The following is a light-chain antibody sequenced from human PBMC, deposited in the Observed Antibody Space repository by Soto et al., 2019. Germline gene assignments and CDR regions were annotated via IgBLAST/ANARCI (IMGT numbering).Light chain of an antibody. J-gene: IGKJ5*01. V-gene: IGKV1D-12*01. Sequence: DIQMTQSPSSVSASVGDRVTITCRASQDISSRLAWYQQKPGKAPKLVIYDASTLQSGVPSRFSGSGSGTDFSLTISSLQPEDFATYYCQQANSFPITFGQGTRLEIK. CDR2: DAS. CDR3: QQANSFPIT. CDR1: QDISSR.